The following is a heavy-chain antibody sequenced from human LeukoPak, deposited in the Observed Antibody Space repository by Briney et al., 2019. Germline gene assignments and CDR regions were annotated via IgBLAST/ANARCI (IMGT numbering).Heavy chain of an antibody. J-gene: IGHJ2*01. Sequence: SETLSLTCTVSGGSVSSGSYYWIWIRQPPGKGLEWIGYISFSGSTNYNPSLKSRVTMSVDTSKNQFSLKLSSVTAADTAVYYCARGGSYYYWYFDLWGRGTLVTVSS. V-gene: IGHV4-61*01. CDR3: ARGGSYYYWYFDL. D-gene: IGHD1-26*01. CDR2: ISFSGST. CDR1: GGSVSSGSYY.